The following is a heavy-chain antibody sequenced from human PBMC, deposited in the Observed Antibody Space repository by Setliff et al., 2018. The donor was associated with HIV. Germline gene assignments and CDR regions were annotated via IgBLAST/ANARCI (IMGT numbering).Heavy chain of an antibody. J-gene: IGHJ6*03. CDR2: ITHSGSN. Sequence: SETLSLTCAVYGGSFSGYYWTWIRQPPGKGLEWIGEITHSGSNNYNPALETRVTISVDTSKNQFSLKLSSVTAADTAVYYCAKGVAGLQYYYYYMDVWGKGTTVTVPS. D-gene: IGHD6-19*01. V-gene: IGHV4-34*01. CDR3: AKGVAGLQYYYYYMDV. CDR1: GGSFSGYY.